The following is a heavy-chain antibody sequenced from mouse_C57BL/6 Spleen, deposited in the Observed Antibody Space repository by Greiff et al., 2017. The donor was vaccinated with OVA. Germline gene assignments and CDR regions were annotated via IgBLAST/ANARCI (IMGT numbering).Heavy chain of an antibody. D-gene: IGHD3-3*01. V-gene: IGHV1-5*01. J-gene: IGHJ2*01. Sequence: VQLQQSGTVLARPGASVKMSCKTSGYTFTSYRMHWVKQRPGQGLEWIGAIYPGNSDTHYNQKFKGKATLTAVTSASTAYMELSSLTNEDSAVYYCTRSTGAGGGDYWGQGTTLTVSS. CDR3: TRSTGAGGGDY. CDR1: GYTFTSYR. CDR2: IYPGNSDT.